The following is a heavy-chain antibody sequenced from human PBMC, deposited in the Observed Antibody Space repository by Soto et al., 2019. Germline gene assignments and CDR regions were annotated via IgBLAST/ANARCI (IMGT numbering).Heavy chain of an antibody. D-gene: IGHD5-12*01. Sequence: PGGSLRLSCAASGFTFSSYGMHWVRQAPGKGLEWVAVISYDGSNKYYADSVKGRFTISRDNSKNTLYLQMNSLRAEDTAVYYCAKGSGYELDYWGQGTLVTVSS. J-gene: IGHJ4*02. CDR2: ISYDGSNK. CDR1: GFTFSSYG. V-gene: IGHV3-30*18. CDR3: AKGSGYELDY.